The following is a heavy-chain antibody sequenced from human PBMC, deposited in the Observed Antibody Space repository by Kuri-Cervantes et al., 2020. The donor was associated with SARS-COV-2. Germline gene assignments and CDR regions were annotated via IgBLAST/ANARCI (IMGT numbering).Heavy chain of an antibody. Sequence: ASVNVSCKASGYTFTGYYMHWVRQAPGQGLEWMGWINPNSGGTNYAQKFQGRVTITRDTSISTAYMELSRLRSDDTAVYYCARGSITIFGVVTSFDYWGQGTLVTVSS. CDR2: INPNSGGT. J-gene: IGHJ4*02. V-gene: IGHV1-2*02. CDR3: ARGSITIFGVVTSFDY. CDR1: GYTFTGYY. D-gene: IGHD3-3*01.